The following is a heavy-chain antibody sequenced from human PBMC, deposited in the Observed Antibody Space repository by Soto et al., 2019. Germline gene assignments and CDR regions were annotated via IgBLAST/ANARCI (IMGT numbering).Heavy chain of an antibody. D-gene: IGHD3-10*01. CDR3: ARGLQGWFGENNWFDP. Sequence: ASVKVSCKASGYTFTSYDINWVRQATGQGLEWMGWMNPNSGNTGYAQKFQGRVTMTRNTSISTAYMELRSLRSEDTAVYYCARGLQGWFGENNWFDPWGQGTLVTVSS. CDR1: GYTFTSYD. J-gene: IGHJ5*02. V-gene: IGHV1-8*01. CDR2: MNPNSGNT.